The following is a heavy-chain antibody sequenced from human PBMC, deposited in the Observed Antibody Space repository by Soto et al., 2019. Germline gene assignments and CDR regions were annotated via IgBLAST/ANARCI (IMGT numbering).Heavy chain of an antibody. D-gene: IGHD1-1*01. V-gene: IGHV1-18*01. Sequence: QVHLVQSGAEVKKPGASVKVSCKGSGYTFTSYGITWLRQAPGQGLEWMGWISAHNGNTDYAQKLQGRGTVARGTSTSTAYMELRSLRSDDTAVYYCARGRYGDYWGQGALVTVSS. CDR2: ISAHNGNT. J-gene: IGHJ4*02. CDR3: ARGRYGDY. CDR1: GYTFTSYG.